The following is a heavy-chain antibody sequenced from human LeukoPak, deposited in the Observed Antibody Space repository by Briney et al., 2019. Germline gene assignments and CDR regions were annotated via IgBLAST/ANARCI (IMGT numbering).Heavy chain of an antibody. CDR2: INHSGST. CDR1: GGSFSGYY. V-gene: IGHV4-34*01. Sequence: SETLSLTCAVYGGSFSGYYWSWFRQPPGKGLEWIGEINHSGSTNYNPSLKSRVTISVDTSKNQFSLKLSSVTAADTAVYYCARACPYCSSTSSYRIKYYYYMDGWGKGTTVTVSS. J-gene: IGHJ6*03. CDR3: ARACPYCSSTSSYRIKYYYYMDG. D-gene: IGHD2-2*01.